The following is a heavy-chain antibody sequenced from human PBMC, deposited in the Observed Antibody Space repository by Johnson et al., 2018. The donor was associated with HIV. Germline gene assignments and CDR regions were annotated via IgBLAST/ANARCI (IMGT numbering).Heavy chain of an antibody. D-gene: IGHD4-11*01. CDR1: GFTFRSYW. CDR3: ARNEYGNYRGRDAFDI. CDR2: IKQDGSEK. V-gene: IGHV3-7*01. Sequence: VQLVESGGGLVQPGGSLRLSCVVSGFTFRSYWMTWVRQAPGKGLEWVANIKQDGSEKYYVDSVKGRFTISRDNAKNSLYLQMNGLRAEDTAVYYWARNEYGNYRGRDAFDIGGQGTMVTVS. J-gene: IGHJ3*02.